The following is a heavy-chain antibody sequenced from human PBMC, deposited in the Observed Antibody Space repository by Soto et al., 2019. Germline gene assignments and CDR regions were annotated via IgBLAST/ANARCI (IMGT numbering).Heavy chain of an antibody. Sequence: GASVKVSCKASGYTFTGYYMHWVRQAPGQGLEWMGWINPNSGGTNYAQKFQGRATMTRDTSISTAYMELSRLRSDDTAVYYCARLARYDILTGYYSWFDPWGQGTLVTVSS. CDR2: INPNSGGT. J-gene: IGHJ5*02. CDR1: GYTFTGYY. D-gene: IGHD3-9*01. CDR3: ARLARYDILTGYYSWFDP. V-gene: IGHV1-2*02.